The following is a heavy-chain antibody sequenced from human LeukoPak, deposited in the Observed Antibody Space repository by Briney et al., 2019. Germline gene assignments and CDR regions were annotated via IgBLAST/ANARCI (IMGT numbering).Heavy chain of an antibody. CDR2: ISGSGGST. CDR3: AKGLYSSSWYYFDY. V-gene: IGHV3-23*01. J-gene: IGHJ4*02. D-gene: IGHD6-13*01. CDR1: GFTFSGYA. Sequence: GGSLRLSCAASGFTFSGYAMSWVRQAPGKGLEWVSAISGSGGSTYYADSVKGRFTISRDNSKNTLYLQMNSLRAENTAVYYCAKGLYSSSWYYFDYWGQGTLVTVSS.